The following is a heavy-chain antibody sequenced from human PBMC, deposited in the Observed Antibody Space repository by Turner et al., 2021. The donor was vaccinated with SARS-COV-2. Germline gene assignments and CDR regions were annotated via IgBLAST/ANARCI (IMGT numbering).Heavy chain of an antibody. CDR1: SGSIRTTTYY. J-gene: IGHJ3*02. V-gene: IGHV4-39*01. CDR2: FHYTGST. D-gene: IGHD1-26*01. Sequence: QLQLQESGPGLLRPSETLSLTCTVSSGSIRTTTYYWGWIRRPPGKGLEWIGSFHYTGSTYYNPSLKSRVTVSIDTPKNQFSLKLSSVTAADTAVYYCARGGWSDYVESTPFDIWGQGTVVTISS. CDR3: ARGGWSDYVESTPFDI.